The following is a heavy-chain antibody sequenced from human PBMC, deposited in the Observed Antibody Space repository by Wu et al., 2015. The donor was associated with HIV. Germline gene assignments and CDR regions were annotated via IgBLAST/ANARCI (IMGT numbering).Heavy chain of an antibody. Sequence: QVQLVQSGAEVKKPGASIRVSCKASGYIFSDYSIHWVRQAPGQGPEWMGIIIPSSGGINTAQKFKDRVTITRDTTTSTVYMELRRLTSGDTAVYYCARQGANCSGGRCYGSDAFDIWGQGTIVTVSS. CDR3: ARQGANCSGGRCYGSDAFDI. CDR2: IIPSSGGI. V-gene: IGHV1-46*03. J-gene: IGHJ3*02. CDR1: GYIFSDYS. D-gene: IGHD2-15*01.